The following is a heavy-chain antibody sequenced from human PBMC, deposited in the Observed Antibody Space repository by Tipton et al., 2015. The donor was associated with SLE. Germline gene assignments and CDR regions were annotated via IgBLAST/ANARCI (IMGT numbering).Heavy chain of an antibody. D-gene: IGHD3-3*01. J-gene: IGHJ4*02. CDR1: GFTFTNYW. Sequence: QLVQSGGGLVQPGGSLRLSCIASGFTFTNYWMDWVRQVPGKGLVWVSRISHDGTITNYADSVKGRFTISRDNAKNTLYLQMDSLTGEDTALYYCARDWERDFDFWSGQRPFDTWGQGTLVTISS. V-gene: IGHV3-74*01. CDR3: ARDWERDFDFWSGQRPFDT. CDR2: ISHDGTIT.